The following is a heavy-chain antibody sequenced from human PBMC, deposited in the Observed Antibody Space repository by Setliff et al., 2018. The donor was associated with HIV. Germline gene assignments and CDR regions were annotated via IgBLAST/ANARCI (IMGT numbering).Heavy chain of an antibody. CDR2: VHNSGGT. D-gene: IGHD3-10*01. V-gene: IGHV4-39*01. Sequence: ETLSLTCSVSGGSIGGYSWGWIRQSPGKGLEWVGNVHNSGGTNYNPSLKSRVSISVDTSKNQFSLNVNSVTAPDTAVYYCARLPTEWVRGVPRKAWYMDVWGKGTTVTVSS. CDR3: ARLPTEWVRGVPRKAWYMDV. J-gene: IGHJ6*03. CDR1: GGSIGGYS.